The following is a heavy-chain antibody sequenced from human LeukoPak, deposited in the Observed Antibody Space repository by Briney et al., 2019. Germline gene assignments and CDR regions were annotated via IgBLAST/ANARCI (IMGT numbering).Heavy chain of an antibody. D-gene: IGHD3-22*01. CDR1: GGSISSSSYY. Sequence: PSETLSLTCTVSGGSISSSSYYWGWIRQPPGKGLEWIGSIYYSGSTYYNPSLKSRVTISVDTSKNQFSLKLSSVTAADTAVYYCARSYYYDSSGYYYKGADAFDIWGQGTMVTVSS. CDR3: ARSYYYDSSGYYYKGADAFDI. V-gene: IGHV4-39*07. CDR2: IYYSGST. J-gene: IGHJ3*02.